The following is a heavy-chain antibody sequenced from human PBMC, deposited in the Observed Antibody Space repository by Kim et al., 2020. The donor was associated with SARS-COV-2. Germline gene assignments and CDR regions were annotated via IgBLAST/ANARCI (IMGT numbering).Heavy chain of an antibody. J-gene: IGHJ4*02. CDR1: GYSFTSYW. CDR3: AREGSSGYYGSRPDY. Sequence: GESLKISCKGSGYSFTSYWISWVRQMPGKGLEWMGRIDPSDSYTNYSPSFQGHVTISADKSISTAYLQWSSLKASDTAMYYCAREGSSGYYGSRPDYWGQGTLVTVSS. D-gene: IGHD3-22*01. CDR2: IDPSDSYT. V-gene: IGHV5-10-1*01.